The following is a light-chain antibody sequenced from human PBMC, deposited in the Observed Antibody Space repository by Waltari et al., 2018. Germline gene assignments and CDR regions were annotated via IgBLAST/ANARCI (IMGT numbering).Light chain of an antibody. CDR3: QQGNDFPLT. CDR2: DAS. CDR1: QVISRW. V-gene: IGKV1-12*01. Sequence: DIQMTQSPSSVSASVGDRVTITCGASQVISRWLAWYQQKAGKAPKFLIYDASTLRSGVPSRVSGSGSGTDFTLTISSLQPEDFATYYCQQGNDFPLTFGGGTKVEI. J-gene: IGKJ4*01.